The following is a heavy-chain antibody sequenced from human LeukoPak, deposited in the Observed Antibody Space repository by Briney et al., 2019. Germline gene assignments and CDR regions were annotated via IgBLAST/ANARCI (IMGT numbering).Heavy chain of an antibody. V-gene: IGHV3-7*03. CDR3: AKESSFYYGDFRGGRPPY. CDR2: IDQEGSDK. Sequence: GGSLRLSCAASGFSFSLYWMTWVRQAPGKGLEWVANIDQEGSDKYYVDSVKGRFTISRDNSKNTLYLQMNSLRAEDTAVYYCAKESSFYYGDFRGGRPPYWGQGTLVTVSS. D-gene: IGHD4-17*01. CDR1: GFSFSLYW. J-gene: IGHJ4*02.